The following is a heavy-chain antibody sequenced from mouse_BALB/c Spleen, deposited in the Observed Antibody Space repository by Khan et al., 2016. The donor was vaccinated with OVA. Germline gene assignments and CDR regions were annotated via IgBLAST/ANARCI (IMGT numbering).Heavy chain of an antibody. CDR3: SSVAEYYDSEGFAF. CDR2: VMTGGHYT. Sequence: EVELVESGGDVVKPGGSLKLSCAATGFTISTYGISWVRQPPDERKVVVTTVMTGGHYTYYQGTVEGRFTISSDNDKNTLDLHMSSLNAEAKVMFYCSSVAEYYDSEGFAFWGQGTLVTGSA. D-gene: IGHD1-1*01. V-gene: IGHV5-6*01. CDR1: GFTISTYG. J-gene: IGHJ3*01.